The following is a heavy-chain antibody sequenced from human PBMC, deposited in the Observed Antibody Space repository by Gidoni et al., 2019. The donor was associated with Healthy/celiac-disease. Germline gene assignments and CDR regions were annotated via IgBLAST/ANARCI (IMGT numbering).Heavy chain of an antibody. CDR3: ARYLGYSSSWYGQ. D-gene: IGHD6-13*01. J-gene: IGHJ4*02. CDR1: GGSFSGYY. Sequence: QVQLQQHGAGMMKHSETLSITCALSGGSFSGYYWSWIRQPPGTGLEWIGEINHSGSTNYNPSRKSRVTISVDTSKNQFSLKLSSVTAADTAVDYCARYLGYSSSWYGQWGQGTLVTVSS. CDR2: INHSGST. V-gene: IGHV4-34*01.